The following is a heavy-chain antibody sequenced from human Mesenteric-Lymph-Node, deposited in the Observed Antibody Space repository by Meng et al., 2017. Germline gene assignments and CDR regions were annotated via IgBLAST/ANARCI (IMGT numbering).Heavy chain of an antibody. Sequence: GESLKISCAASGFTFSSYEMNWVRQAPGKGLEWVSYISSSGSTIYYADSVKGRFTISRDNAKNSLYLQMNSLRAEDTAVYYCASRYYYGSGSSEYYYYYGMDVWGQGTTVTVSS. J-gene: IGHJ6*02. V-gene: IGHV3-48*03. D-gene: IGHD3-10*01. CDR1: GFTFSSYE. CDR2: ISSSGSTI. CDR3: ASRYYYGSGSSEYYYYYGMDV.